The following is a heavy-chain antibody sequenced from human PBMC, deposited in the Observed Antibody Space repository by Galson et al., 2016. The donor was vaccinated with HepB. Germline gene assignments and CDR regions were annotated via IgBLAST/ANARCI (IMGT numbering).Heavy chain of an antibody. Sequence: SCKASGGTFSRYAINWVRQAPGQGLQWMGGIIPIFGTANYAQKFQGRVTITADESTNTVYMELSSLRSEDTAMYYCATDFTMVRGVFGMDVWGQGTTVTVSS. J-gene: IGHJ6*02. CDR1: GGTFSRYA. CDR3: ATDFTMVRGVFGMDV. CDR2: IIPIFGTA. D-gene: IGHD3-10*01. V-gene: IGHV1-69*01.